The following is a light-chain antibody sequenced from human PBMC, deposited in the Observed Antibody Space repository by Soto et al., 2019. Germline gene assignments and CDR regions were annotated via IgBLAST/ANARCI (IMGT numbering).Light chain of an antibody. CDR2: GAS. Sequence: EVVMTQSPATLSMSPGERATLSCRASQSVSSSLAWYQQKPGQAPRLLIYGASTRATGIPDRFSGSGSETEVTLTISSLQDEDVAIYYCQQYNNWWTFGQGTKVEIK. CDR1: QSVSSS. CDR3: QQYNNWWT. J-gene: IGKJ1*01. V-gene: IGKV3-15*01.